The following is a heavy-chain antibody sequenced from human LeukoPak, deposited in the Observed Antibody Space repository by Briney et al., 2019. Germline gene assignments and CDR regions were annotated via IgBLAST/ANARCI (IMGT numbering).Heavy chain of an antibody. Sequence: GGSLRLSCAASGFTFSSYAMSWVGQAPGKGLEWVSAISVSGGNYYYADSVKGRFTISRDNSKNTLYLQMNSLRAEDTAVYYSAKGYYDSRGNDALNAFDIWSQGTMVTVSP. J-gene: IGHJ3*02. CDR1: GFTFSSYA. V-gene: IGHV3-23*01. D-gene: IGHD3-22*01. CDR3: AKGYYDSRGNDALNAFDI. CDR2: ISVSGGNY.